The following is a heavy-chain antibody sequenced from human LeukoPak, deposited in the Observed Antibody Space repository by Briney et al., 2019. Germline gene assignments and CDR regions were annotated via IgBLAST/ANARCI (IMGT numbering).Heavy chain of an antibody. V-gene: IGHV7-4-1*02. CDR1: GYTFTDYY. CDR3: ARDFPARDWFFDL. CDR2: INPNTGNP. J-gene: IGHJ2*01. Sequence: GASVKVSCKASGYTFTDYYIHWVRQAPGQGLEWMGWINPNTGNPTYAQGFTGRFVFSLDTSVSTACLQISSLKAEDTAVYYCARDFPARDWFFDLWGRGTLVTVSS.